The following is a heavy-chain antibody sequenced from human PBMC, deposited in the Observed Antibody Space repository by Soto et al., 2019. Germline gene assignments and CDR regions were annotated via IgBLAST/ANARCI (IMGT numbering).Heavy chain of an antibody. J-gene: IGHJ4*02. V-gene: IGHV3-11*03. D-gene: IGHD3-3*01. Sequence: GGSLRLSCEASGFTFSDYYMSWVRQAPGKGLEWVSYITSSSSYTNFADSVRGRFTISRDNAKNSLYLQMNSLRAEDTAVYYCARVVRRFAAYFDYWGQGTLVTVSS. CDR2: ITSSSSYT. CDR1: GFTFSDYY. CDR3: ARVVRRFAAYFDY.